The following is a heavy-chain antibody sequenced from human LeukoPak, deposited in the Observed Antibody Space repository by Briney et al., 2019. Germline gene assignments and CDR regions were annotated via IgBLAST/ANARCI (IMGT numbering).Heavy chain of an antibody. D-gene: IGHD3-16*01. CDR1: GYTFTGYY. Sequence: GASVKVSCKASGYTFTGYYMHWVRQAPGQGLEWMGWINPNSGGTNYAQKFQGRVTMTRDTSISTAYMELSRLRSDDTAVYYCARVGLGGWHSDAFDIWGQGTMVTVSS. CDR3: ARVGLGGWHSDAFDI. V-gene: IGHV1-2*02. CDR2: INPNSGGT. J-gene: IGHJ3*02.